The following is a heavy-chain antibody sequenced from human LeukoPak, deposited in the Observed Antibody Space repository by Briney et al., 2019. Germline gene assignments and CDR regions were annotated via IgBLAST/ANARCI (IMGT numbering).Heavy chain of an antibody. CDR2: INHSGST. CDR3: ARRCCSGGSCSFDY. Sequence: TSETLSLTCAVYGGSFSGYYWSWIRQPPGKGLEWIGEINHSGSTYYNPSLKSRVTISVDTSKNQFSLKLSSVTAADTAVYYCARRCCSGGSCSFDYWGQGTLVTVSS. D-gene: IGHD2-15*01. CDR1: GGSFSGYY. V-gene: IGHV4-34*01. J-gene: IGHJ4*02.